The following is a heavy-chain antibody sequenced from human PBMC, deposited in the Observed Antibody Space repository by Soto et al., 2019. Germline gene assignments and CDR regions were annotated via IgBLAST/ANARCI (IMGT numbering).Heavy chain of an antibody. V-gene: IGHV3-33*01. CDR2: IWYDGTNK. Sequence: PGGSLRLSCAASGFTFSNYGMNWVRQAPGKGLEWVSIIWYDGTNKYYADSVKGRFTVSRDNSKNTVYLQMNILSPEDTAVYYCARDFGCDYWGQGTLVTVSS. D-gene: IGHD3-10*01. J-gene: IGHJ4*02. CDR1: GFTFSNYG. CDR3: ARDFGCDY.